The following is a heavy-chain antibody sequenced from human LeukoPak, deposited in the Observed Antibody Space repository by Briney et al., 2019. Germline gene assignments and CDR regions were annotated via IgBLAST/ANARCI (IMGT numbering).Heavy chain of an antibody. V-gene: IGHV4-61*02. D-gene: IGHD6-19*01. J-gene: IGHJ5*02. CDR2: IYTSGST. Sequence: SQTLSLTCTVSGGSISSGSYYWSWIRQPAGKGLEWIGRIYTSGSTNYNPSLKSRVTISVDTSKNQFSLKLSSVTAADTAVYYCARKKGSGWPFDPWGQGTLVTVSS. CDR1: GGSISSGSYY. CDR3: ARKKGSGWPFDP.